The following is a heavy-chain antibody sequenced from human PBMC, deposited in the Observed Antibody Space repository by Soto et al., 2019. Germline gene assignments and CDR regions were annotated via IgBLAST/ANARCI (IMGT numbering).Heavy chain of an antibody. CDR3: VRRFDY. CDR2: ISYGGGNE. Sequence: QVQLVESGGGVVQPGRSLRLSCSASGFTFTSYGFHWVRQAPGKGLEWVAIISYGGGNEHYADSVKGRFTISGDNSKPTVYLQMDSRGAEDTAVYYCVRRFDYWGQGTLVTVSS. J-gene: IGHJ4*02. CDR1: GFTFTSYG. V-gene: IGHV3-30*03.